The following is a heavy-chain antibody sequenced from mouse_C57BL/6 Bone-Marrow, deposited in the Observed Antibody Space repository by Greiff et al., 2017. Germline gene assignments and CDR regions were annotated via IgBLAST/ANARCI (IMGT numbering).Heavy chain of an antibody. CDR2: INPNYGTT. Sequence: VQLQQSGPELVKPGASVKISCKASGYSFTDYNMNWVKQSNGKSLEWIGVINPNYGTTSYNQKFKGKATLTVDKSSSTAYMQLSSLTSEDSAVYYCAREGYYGSSWFAYWGQGTLVTVSA. CDR3: AREGYYGSSWFAY. V-gene: IGHV1-39*01. CDR1: GYSFTDYN. J-gene: IGHJ3*01. D-gene: IGHD1-1*01.